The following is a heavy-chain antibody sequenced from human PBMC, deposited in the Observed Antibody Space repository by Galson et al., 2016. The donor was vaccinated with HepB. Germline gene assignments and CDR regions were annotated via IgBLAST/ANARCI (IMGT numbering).Heavy chain of an antibody. Sequence: SETLSPTCGVSGDSISSRNYWSWLRQPPGKGLEWIGAIYHSGSTTYNPSLKSRVTMSVDQSKNHFPLKLTSVTAADTAVYYCARRRRAILGQFDNWGQGTLVTVSS. CDR1: GDSISSRNY. D-gene: IGHD3-3*01. CDR3: ARRRRAILGQFDN. V-gene: IGHV4-4*02. J-gene: IGHJ4*02. CDR2: IYHSGST.